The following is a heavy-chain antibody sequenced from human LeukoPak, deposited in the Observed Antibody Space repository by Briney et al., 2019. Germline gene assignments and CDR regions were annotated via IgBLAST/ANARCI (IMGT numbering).Heavy chain of an antibody. CDR2: ISYDGSNK. CDR3: AKGDGSYYYYYGMDV. CDR1: GFTFSSYG. V-gene: IGHV3-30*18. D-gene: IGHD1-26*01. Sequence: PGRSLRLSCAASGFTFSSYGMHWVRQAPGKGLEWGAVISYDGSNKYYADSVKGRFTISRDNSKNTLYLQMNSLRAEDTAVYYCAKGDGSYYYYYGMDVWGQGTTVTVSS. J-gene: IGHJ6*02.